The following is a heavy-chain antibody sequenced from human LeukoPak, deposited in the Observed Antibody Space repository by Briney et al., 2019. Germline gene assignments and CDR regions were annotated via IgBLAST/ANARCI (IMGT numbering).Heavy chain of an antibody. Sequence: PSETLSLTCTVSGGSISSSSYYWGWIRQPPGKGLEWLGSIYYSGSTYYNPSLKSRVTISVDTSKNQFSLKLSSVTAADTAVYYCARLPHCSSTSCYKADYYYYYYMDVWGKGTTVTVSS. CDR3: ARLPHCSSTSCYKADYYYYYYMDV. D-gene: IGHD2-2*02. V-gene: IGHV4-39*01. CDR2: IYYSGST. CDR1: GGSISSSSYY. J-gene: IGHJ6*03.